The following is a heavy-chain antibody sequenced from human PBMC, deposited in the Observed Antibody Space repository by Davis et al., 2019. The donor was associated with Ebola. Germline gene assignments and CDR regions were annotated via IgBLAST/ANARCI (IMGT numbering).Heavy chain of an antibody. J-gene: IGHJ1*01. Sequence: ASVKVSCKASGYTFTGYYMHWVRQAPGQGLEWIGWFNPNSGGTNFAQNFQGRVTMTRDTSISTAYMELNRLRSDDTAVYYCAREYTNGGASEFFHHWGQGTLVTVSS. CDR3: AREYTNGGASEFFHH. D-gene: IGHD2-8*01. CDR1: GYTFTGYY. V-gene: IGHV1-2*02. CDR2: FNPNSGGT.